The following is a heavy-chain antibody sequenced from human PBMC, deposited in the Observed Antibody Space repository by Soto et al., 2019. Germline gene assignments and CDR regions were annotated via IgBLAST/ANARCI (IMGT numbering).Heavy chain of an antibody. J-gene: IGHJ4*02. Sequence: EVQLLESGGGLVQPGGSLRLSCAASGFTFSTYAMAWVRQAPGKGLEGVSSISSSSGSTFYDDSVKGRFTISRDTSENLLAPQVNSLTAEDTAVYYCAKQPLKVPLRFDYWGQGTLVTVSS. CDR1: GFTFSTYA. CDR2: ISSSSGST. CDR3: AKQPLKVPLRFDY. V-gene: IGHV3-23*01. D-gene: IGHD6-25*01.